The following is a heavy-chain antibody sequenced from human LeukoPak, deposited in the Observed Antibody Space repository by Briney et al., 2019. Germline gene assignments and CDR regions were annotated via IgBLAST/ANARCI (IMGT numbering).Heavy chain of an antibody. J-gene: IGHJ4*02. CDR2: IYYSGST. CDR1: GGSISSYY. D-gene: IGHD2-15*01. V-gene: IGHV4-59*12. Sequence: SETLSLTCTVSGGSISSYYWSWIRQPPGKGLEWIGYIYYSGSTNYNPSLKSRVTVSVDTSKNQFSLKLSSVTAADTAVYYCAGCSGASCYYITSPLYFDYWGQGTLVTVSS. CDR3: AGCSGASCYYITSPLYFDY.